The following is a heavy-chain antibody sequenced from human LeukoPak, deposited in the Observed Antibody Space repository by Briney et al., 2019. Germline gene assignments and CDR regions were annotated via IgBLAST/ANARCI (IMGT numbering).Heavy chain of an antibody. V-gene: IGHV1-24*01. Sequence: ASVKVSCKVSGDSLTRIIVHWVRRAPGKGLEWMGGFDPIYAETIYAQRFQGRVTMTEDTSTDTAYVELNSLQSDDTAVYYCATTQSYSSGSRGYDYWGQGTLVTVSS. J-gene: IGHJ4*02. CDR1: GDSLTRII. D-gene: IGHD3-10*01. CDR2: FDPIYAET. CDR3: ATTQSYSSGSRGYDY.